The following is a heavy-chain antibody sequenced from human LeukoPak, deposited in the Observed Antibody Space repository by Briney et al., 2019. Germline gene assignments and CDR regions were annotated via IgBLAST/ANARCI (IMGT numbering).Heavy chain of an antibody. CDR3: ARDPATTYYYNP. J-gene: IGHJ4*02. CDR2: INPNSGGT. V-gene: IGHV1-2*02. D-gene: IGHD3-10*01. CDR1: GYTFADYY. Sequence: ASVKVSCKASGYTFADYYMHWVRQAPGRGLEWMGWINPNSGGTNYAQKFQGRVTMTRDTSISTVYLELSSLRADDTAVYYCARDPATTYYYNPWGQGTLVTVSS.